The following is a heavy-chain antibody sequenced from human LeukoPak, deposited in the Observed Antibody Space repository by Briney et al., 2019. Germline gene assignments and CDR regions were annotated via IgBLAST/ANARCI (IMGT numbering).Heavy chain of an antibody. CDR3: ARVQLPYQELDY. J-gene: IGHJ4*02. Sequence: ASVKVSCKASGGTFSSYAISWVRQAPGQGLEWMGGIIPIFGTANYAQKFQGRVTITADKSTSTAYMELSSLRSEDTAVYYCARVQLPYQELDYWGQGTLVTVSS. CDR2: IIPIFGTA. D-gene: IGHD2-2*02. V-gene: IGHV1-69*06. CDR1: GGTFSSYA.